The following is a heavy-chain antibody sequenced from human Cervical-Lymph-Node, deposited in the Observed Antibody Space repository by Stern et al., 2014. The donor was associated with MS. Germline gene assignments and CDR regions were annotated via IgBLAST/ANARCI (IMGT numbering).Heavy chain of an antibody. Sequence: VQLVQSGTEVKKPGASVKVSCKASGYTFTSYDINWVRQATGQRLEWMGWMNPNSGNTGYAQKFQDRVVMTRNTSINTAYMELSSLISEDTAVYYCTRGSYSISRGNYWGHGTLVTVSS. V-gene: IGHV1-8*01. D-gene: IGHD6-13*01. CDR2: MNPNSGNT. J-gene: IGHJ4*01. CDR1: GYTFTSYD. CDR3: TRGSYSISRGNY.